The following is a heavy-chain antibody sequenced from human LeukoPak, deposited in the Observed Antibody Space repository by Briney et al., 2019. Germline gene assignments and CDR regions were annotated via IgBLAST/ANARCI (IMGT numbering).Heavy chain of an antibody. J-gene: IGHJ4*02. CDR3: ASAGAAGPLSV. Sequence: SSVKVSCKSSGGTFSSYAISWVRQPPGQGLEWMGRIIPILGIANYAQKFQGRVMITADKSTRTAYMELSSLRSEDTAVYYCASAGAAGPLSVWGQGTLVTVSS. CDR1: GGTFSSYA. V-gene: IGHV1-69*04. CDR2: IIPILGIA. D-gene: IGHD6-13*01.